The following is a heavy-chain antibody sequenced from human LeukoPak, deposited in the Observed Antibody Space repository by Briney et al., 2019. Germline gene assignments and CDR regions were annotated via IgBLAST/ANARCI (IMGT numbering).Heavy chain of an antibody. V-gene: IGHV1-2*06. J-gene: IGHJ4*02. Sequence: ASVKVSCTASGYTFTGYYMHWVRQTPGQGLEWMGRINPNSGGTNYAQKFQGRVTMTRDTSISTAYMELSRLRSDDTAVYYCARAIKGDGSGWYNFDYWGQGNLVTVSS. CDR1: GYTFTGYY. D-gene: IGHD6-19*01. CDR2: INPNSGGT. CDR3: ARAIKGDGSGWYNFDY.